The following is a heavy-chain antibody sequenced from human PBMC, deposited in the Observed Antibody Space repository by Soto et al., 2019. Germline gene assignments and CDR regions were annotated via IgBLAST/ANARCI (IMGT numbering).Heavy chain of an antibody. J-gene: IGHJ3*02. Sequence: GGSLRLSCAASGFTFSSYEMNWVRQAPGKGLEWVSYISSSGSTIYYADSVKGRFTISRDNAKNSLYLQMNSLRAEDTAVYYCEREIELPKYNDAFDIWGQGTMVTVSS. CDR1: GFTFSSYE. V-gene: IGHV3-48*03. CDR3: EREIELPKYNDAFDI. CDR2: ISSSGSTI. D-gene: IGHD3-10*01.